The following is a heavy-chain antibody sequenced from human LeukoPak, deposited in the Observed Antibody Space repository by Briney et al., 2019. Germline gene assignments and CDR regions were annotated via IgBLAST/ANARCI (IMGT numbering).Heavy chain of an antibody. CDR1: GFTFSSYT. Sequence: PGGSLRLSCVASGFTFSSYTLSWVRQAPGKGLEWVSAISGSGESTFYADSVRGRFTIARDDSKNTLFLQMNSLRAEDTAVYYCAEDPLSWGQGTLVTVSS. CDR2: ISGSGEST. V-gene: IGHV3-23*01. J-gene: IGHJ4*02. CDR3: AEDPLS.